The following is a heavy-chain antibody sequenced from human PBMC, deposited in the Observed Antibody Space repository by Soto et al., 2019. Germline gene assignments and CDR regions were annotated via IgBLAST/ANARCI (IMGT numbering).Heavy chain of an antibody. D-gene: IGHD3-9*01. J-gene: IGHJ3*02. Sequence: ASVKVSCKASGYTFTSYGISWVRQAPGQGLEWMGWISAYNGNTNYGQTLQGRVTLTTDTSTSTVYMELRSLRSDDTAVYYCARAYYDILTGYAFDIWGQGTMVTVSS. CDR2: ISAYNGNT. CDR3: ARAYYDILTGYAFDI. V-gene: IGHV1-18*01. CDR1: GYTFTSYG.